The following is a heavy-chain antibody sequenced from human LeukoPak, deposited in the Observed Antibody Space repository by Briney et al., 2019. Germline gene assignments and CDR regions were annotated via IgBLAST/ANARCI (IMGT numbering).Heavy chain of an antibody. V-gene: IGHV4-30-4*01. D-gene: IGHD6-13*01. CDR3: ARERARFSSSWYSEFDY. Sequence: SETLSLTCTVSGGSISSGDYYWSWIRQPPGKGLEWIGYIYYSGSTYYNPSLKSRVTISVDTSKNQFSLKLSSETAADTAVYYCARERARFSSSWYSEFDYWGQGTLVTVSS. CDR2: IYYSGST. J-gene: IGHJ4*02. CDR1: GGSISSGDYY.